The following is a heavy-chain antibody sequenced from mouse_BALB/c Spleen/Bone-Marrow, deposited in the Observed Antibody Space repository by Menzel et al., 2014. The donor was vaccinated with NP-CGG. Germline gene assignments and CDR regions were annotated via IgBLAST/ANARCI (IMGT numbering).Heavy chain of an antibody. CDR1: GFTFSNYG. Sequence: EVQRVESGGGLVQPGGSLNLSCAASGFTFSNYGMSWVRQTPDKRLELVATINSNGGITYYPDSVKGRFTISRDNAKNTLYLQMSSLKSEDTAMYYCAKNQEAFDYWGQGTTLTVSS. J-gene: IGHJ2*01. D-gene: IGHD3-2*02. CDR2: INSNGGIT. CDR3: AKNQEAFDY. V-gene: IGHV5-6-3*01.